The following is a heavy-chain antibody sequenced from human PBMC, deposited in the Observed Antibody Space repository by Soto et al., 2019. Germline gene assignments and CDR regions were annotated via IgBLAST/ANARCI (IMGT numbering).Heavy chain of an antibody. D-gene: IGHD6-13*01. CDR2: IIPIFGTA. J-gene: IGHJ3*02. CDR3: ARASHGVAAAGTVAFDN. V-gene: IGHV1-69*13. CDR1: GYTFTSYA. Sequence: SVKVSCKASGYTFTSYAMNWVRQAPGQGLEWMGGIIPIFGTANYAQKFQGRVTITADESTSTAYMELSSLRSEDTAVYYCARASHGVAAAGTVAFDNWGQGTMVTVSS.